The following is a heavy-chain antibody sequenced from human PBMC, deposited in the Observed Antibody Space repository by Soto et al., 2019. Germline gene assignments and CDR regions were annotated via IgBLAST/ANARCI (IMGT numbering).Heavy chain of an antibody. CDR3: AKDQAAAGTISRYFQH. V-gene: IGHV3-23*01. CDR2: ISGGGGST. D-gene: IGHD6-13*01. Sequence: GESLKISCAASGFTFSSYAMSWVRQAPGKGLEWVSGISGGGGSTYYADSVKGRFTISRDNSKNTLYLQVNSLRAEDTAVYYCAKDQAAAGTISRYFQHWGQGTLVTVSS. CDR1: GFTFSSYA. J-gene: IGHJ1*01.